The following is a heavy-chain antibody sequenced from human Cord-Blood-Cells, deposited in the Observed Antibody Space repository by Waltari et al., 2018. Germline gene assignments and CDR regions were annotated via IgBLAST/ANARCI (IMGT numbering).Heavy chain of an antibody. V-gene: IGHV5-51*01. CDR1: GYSFTSYW. J-gene: IGHJ2*01. CDR2: IYPGNPNT. D-gene: IGHD1-26*01. CDR3: ARLGGVGATIYWYFDL. Sequence: EVQLVQSGAEVKKPGESLKISCKGSGYSFTSYWIGWVRQMPGKGLEWMGIIYPGNPNTSYSPSFQGQVTISADKSISTAYLQWSSLKASDTAMYYCARLGGVGATIYWYFDLWGRGTLVTVSS.